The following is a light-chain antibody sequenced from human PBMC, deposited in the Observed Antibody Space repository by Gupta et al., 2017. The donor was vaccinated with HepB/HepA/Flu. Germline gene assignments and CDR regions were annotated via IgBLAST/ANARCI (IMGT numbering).Light chain of an antibody. CDR2: DAS. CDR1: QSVNSY. V-gene: IGKV3-11*01. Sequence: EIVLTQSPATLSLSPGERATLSCRASQSVNSYLAWYQQKPGQAPRLLIYDASNRSAGIPARFSGSGSGTYFTLSISSLAPEDFAVYYCQQRSNWPITFGQGTRLEIK. J-gene: IGKJ5*01. CDR3: QQRSNWPIT.